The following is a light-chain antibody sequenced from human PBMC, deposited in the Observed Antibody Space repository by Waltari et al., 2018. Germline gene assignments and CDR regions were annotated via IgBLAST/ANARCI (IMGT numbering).Light chain of an antibody. CDR3: QQRSNWPPIT. J-gene: IGKJ5*01. CDR1: QSVDSH. V-gene: IGKV3-11*01. Sequence: EIVLTQSPATLSLSPGERATLSCRASQSVDSHLAWYQQKPGQAPRLLIYDASNMATGIPARFSGSGSGTDFTLTISSLEPEDFAVYYCQQRSNWPPITFGQGTRLEIK. CDR2: DAS.